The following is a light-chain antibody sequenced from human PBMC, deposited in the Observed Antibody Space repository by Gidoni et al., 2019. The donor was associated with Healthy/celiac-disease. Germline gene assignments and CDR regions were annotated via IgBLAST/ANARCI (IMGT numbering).Light chain of an antibody. CDR1: SSDVGGYNY. V-gene: IGLV2-8*01. CDR2: GVS. Sequence: QSALTPPPSASGSPGQSVTISCTGTSSDVGGYNYVSWYQQHPGKAPKLMIYGVSKRPSGVPDRFFGSKSGNTASLTVSGLQAEDEADYYCSSYAGSTPYVFGTGTKVTVL. J-gene: IGLJ1*01. CDR3: SSYAGSTPYV.